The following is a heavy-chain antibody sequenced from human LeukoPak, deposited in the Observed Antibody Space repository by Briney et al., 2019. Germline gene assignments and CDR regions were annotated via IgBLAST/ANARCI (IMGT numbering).Heavy chain of an antibody. Sequence: KTSETLSHTCSVFGGSVSSYYWSWIRQPPGKGLEWIGYISYSGSTNYNPSLMSRVTISLATSKNQFSLKLSSVTAADTAVYYCARSAGYFDYWGQGTLVTVSS. CDR1: GGSVSSYY. J-gene: IGHJ4*02. V-gene: IGHV4-59*02. CDR2: ISYSGST. CDR3: ARSAGYFDY.